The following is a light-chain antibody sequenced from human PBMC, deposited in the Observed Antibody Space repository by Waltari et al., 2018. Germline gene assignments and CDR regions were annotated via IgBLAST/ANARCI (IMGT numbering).Light chain of an antibody. CDR2: EDN. V-gene: IGLV3-10*01. J-gene: IGLJ3*02. Sequence: SHELTQPPSVSVSPGQTARFPCPGNALPTKYLYWYHQNSGQAPVMIIYEDNKRPSGIPDRFSGSSSGTLATLTISGTLVEDEGDYYCYSTDTSSFPLFGGGTKLTVL. CDR1: ALPTKY. CDR3: YSTDTSSFPL.